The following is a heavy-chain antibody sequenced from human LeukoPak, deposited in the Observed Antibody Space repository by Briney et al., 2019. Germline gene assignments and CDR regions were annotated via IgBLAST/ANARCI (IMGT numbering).Heavy chain of an antibody. J-gene: IGHJ4*02. CDR2: ISGSGGST. CDR1: GFTFSSYA. D-gene: IGHD3-16*01. CDR3: AKELGGGMDY. Sequence: GGALRLSCVASGFTFSSYAMSWVRHAPGKGLEWVSAISGSGGSTYYADSVKGRFTISRDNSKNTLYLQMNSLRAEDTAVYYCAKELGGGMDYWGQGTLVTVSS. V-gene: IGHV3-23*01.